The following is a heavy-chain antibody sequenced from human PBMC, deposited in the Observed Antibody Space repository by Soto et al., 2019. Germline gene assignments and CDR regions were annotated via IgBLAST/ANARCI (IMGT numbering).Heavy chain of an antibody. J-gene: IGHJ4*02. CDR3: VRQPGGVATPGDDY. D-gene: IGHD2-15*01. V-gene: IGHV1-8*01. CDR1: GYPFTAFD. Sequence: QVQLVQSGAEVKKPGASVKFSCDASGYPFTAFDINWVRQAAGQGLEWMGWMNPSSGDSAFAQRFQDRITMTRTTSISTDYMELSRLTSDDTAVYYCVRQPGGVATPGDDYWGQGTLVTVSS. CDR2: MNPSSGDS.